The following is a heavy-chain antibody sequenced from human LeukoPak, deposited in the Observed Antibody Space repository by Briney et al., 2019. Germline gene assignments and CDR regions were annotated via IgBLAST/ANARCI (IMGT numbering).Heavy chain of an antibody. Sequence: SETLSLTCSVPGGSISGTTHNWGWIRQPPGKGLEWIATIYYSESTKKSPSLKSRVTISLDTSRNQFSLKLSSVTAADTAVYYCARQGSSSWYGWYFDLWGRGSLVTVSS. CDR3: ARQGSSSWYGWYFDL. J-gene: IGHJ2*01. V-gene: IGHV4-39*01. CDR2: IYYSEST. D-gene: IGHD6-13*01. CDR1: GGSISGTTHN.